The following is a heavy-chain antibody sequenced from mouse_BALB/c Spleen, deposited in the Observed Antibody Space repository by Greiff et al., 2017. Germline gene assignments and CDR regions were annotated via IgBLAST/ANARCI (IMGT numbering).Heavy chain of an antibody. Sequence: EVQLQESGPSLVKPSQTLSLTCSVTGDSITSGYWNWIRKFPGNKLEYMGYISYSGSTYYNPSLKSRISITRDTSKNQYYLQLNSVTTEDTATYYCARYDYDDPYYFDYWGQGTTLTVSS. V-gene: IGHV3-8*02. CDR1: GDSITSGY. D-gene: IGHD2-4*01. J-gene: IGHJ2*01. CDR2: ISYSGST. CDR3: ARYDYDDPYYFDY.